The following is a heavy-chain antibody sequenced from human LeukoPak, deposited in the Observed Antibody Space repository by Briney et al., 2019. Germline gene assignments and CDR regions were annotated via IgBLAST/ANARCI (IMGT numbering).Heavy chain of an antibody. CDR3: AKDLRGSGSYYGGAFDI. D-gene: IGHD1-26*01. Sequence: GGSLRLSCAASGFTFSSYGMSWVRQAPGKGLEWVSAISGSGGSTYYADSVKGRYTISRDNSKNTLYLQMNSLRAEDTAVYYCAKDLRGSGSYYGGAFDIWGQGAMVTVSS. J-gene: IGHJ3*02. CDR1: GFTFSSYG. CDR2: ISGSGGST. V-gene: IGHV3-23*01.